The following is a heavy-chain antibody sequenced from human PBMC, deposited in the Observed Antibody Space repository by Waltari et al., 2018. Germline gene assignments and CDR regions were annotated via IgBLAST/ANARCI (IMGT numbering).Heavy chain of an antibody. V-gene: IGHV3-72*01. CDR2: IANRAISYIT. D-gene: IGHD3-22*01. CDR1: GFIFADHY. Sequence: VQLVESGGGLVHPGGSLRVSCVVSGFIFADHYMDWVRQAPGKAPEWVGRIANRAISYITEYPASMKGRFTISREDSKNLLFLQMTDLKSEDTAIYYCVRGGYYYDSNGGYFQFWGRGTLVTVSS. J-gene: IGHJ1*01. CDR3: VRGGYYYDSNGGYFQF.